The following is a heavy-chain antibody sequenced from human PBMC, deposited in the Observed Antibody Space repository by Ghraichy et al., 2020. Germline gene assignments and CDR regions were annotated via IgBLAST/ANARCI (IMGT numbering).Heavy chain of an antibody. V-gene: IGHV3-23*01. CDR1: GFTFGSYA. CDR3: AKDSLPLYGDYYYFDS. CDR2: ISGSGVST. Sequence: GGSLRLSCAASGFTFGSYAMNWVRQAPGKGLEWVSAISGSGVSTYYADSVEGRFTISRDNTKNTLYLQMNSLRAEDTAVYYCAKDSLPLYGDYYYFDSWGQGTLVTVSS. D-gene: IGHD4-17*01. J-gene: IGHJ4*02.